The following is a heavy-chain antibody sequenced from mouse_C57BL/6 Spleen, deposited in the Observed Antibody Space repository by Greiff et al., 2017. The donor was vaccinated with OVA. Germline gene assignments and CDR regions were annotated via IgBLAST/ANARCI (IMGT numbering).Heavy chain of an antibody. V-gene: IGHV1-50*01. D-gene: IGHD1-1*01. Sequence: VQLQQPGAELVKPGASVKLSCKASGYTFTSYWMQWVKQRPGQGLEWIGEIDPSDSYTNYNQKFKGKATLTVDTSSSTAYMQLSSLTSEDSAVYYCARRGSSYDAWFAYWGQGTLVTVSA. CDR2: IDPSDSYT. J-gene: IGHJ3*01. CDR1: GYTFTSYW. CDR3: ARRGSSYDAWFAY.